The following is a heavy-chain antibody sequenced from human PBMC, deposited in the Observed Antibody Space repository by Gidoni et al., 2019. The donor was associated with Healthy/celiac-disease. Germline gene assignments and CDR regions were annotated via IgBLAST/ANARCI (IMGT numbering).Heavy chain of an antibody. V-gene: IGHV1-18*01. J-gene: IGHJ3*02. CDR3: ARDIVVVPAESGHAFDI. D-gene: IGHD2-2*01. Sequence: QVQLVQSGAEVKNPRASVKVSCKAFGYTFTTYGISWVRQAPGQGLEWMGWISAYNGNTNYAQKLQGRVTMTTDTSTSTAYMELRSLRSDDTAVYYCARDIVVVPAESGHAFDIWGQGTMVTVSS. CDR2: ISAYNGNT. CDR1: GYTFTTYG.